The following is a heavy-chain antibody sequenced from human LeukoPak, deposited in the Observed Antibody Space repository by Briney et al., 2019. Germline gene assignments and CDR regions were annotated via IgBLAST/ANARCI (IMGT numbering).Heavy chain of an antibody. V-gene: IGHV3-7*01. J-gene: IGHJ4*02. CDR1: GFTFSSYW. CDR2: IKQDGSEK. CDR3: ARTYSSGWPFDY. D-gene: IGHD6-19*01. Sequence: GGSLRLSCAASGFTFSSYWMSWVRQAPGKGLERVANIKQDGSEKYYVDSLKGRFTISRDNAKNSLYLQMNSLRAEDTAVYYCARTYSSGWPFDYWGQGTLVTVSS.